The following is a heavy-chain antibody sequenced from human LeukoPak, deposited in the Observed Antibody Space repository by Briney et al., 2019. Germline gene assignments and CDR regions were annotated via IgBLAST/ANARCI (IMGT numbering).Heavy chain of an antibody. CDR3: VKDDGWVQYAN. Sequence: GGSLRLSCATSGFIFSHHGMNWVRQAPGKGLEWVSGIRADAVTTYYANSVKGRFIISRDNSKNTVYLQMNSLSAEDAAVYYCVKDDGWVQYANWGQGTLVTVSS. CDR1: GFIFSHHG. CDR2: IRADAVTT. V-gene: IGHV3-23*01. D-gene: IGHD5-24*01. J-gene: IGHJ4*02.